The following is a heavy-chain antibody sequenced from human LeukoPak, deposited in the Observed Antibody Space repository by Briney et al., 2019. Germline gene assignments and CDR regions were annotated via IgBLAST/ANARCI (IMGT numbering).Heavy chain of an antibody. J-gene: IGHJ6*03. CDR2: IYYSGST. CDR1: GGSISSSSYY. Sequence: PSETLTLTCTVSGGSISSSSYYWGWIHQPPGKGLEWIGSIYYSGSTYYNPSLKSRVTISVDTSKNQFSLKLSSVTAADTAVYYCARHVVGARLFYYYYMDVWGKGTTVTISS. V-gene: IGHV4-39*01. CDR3: ARHVVGARLFYYYYMDV. D-gene: IGHD6-6*01.